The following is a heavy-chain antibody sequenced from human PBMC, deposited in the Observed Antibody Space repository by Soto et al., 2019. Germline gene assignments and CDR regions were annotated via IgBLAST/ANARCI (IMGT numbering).Heavy chain of an antibody. CDR1: GYTFTSCD. CDR3: ARGRSSSWYSGYYFDY. V-gene: IGHV1-8*01. CDR2: MNPNSGNT. J-gene: IGHJ4*02. D-gene: IGHD6-13*01. Sequence: ASAKVTWKARGYTFTSCDINWLRQANGQGLEWMGWMNPNSGNTGYAQKFQGRVTMTRNTSISTAYMELSSLRSEDTAVYYCARGRSSSWYSGYYFDYWGQGTLVTVSS.